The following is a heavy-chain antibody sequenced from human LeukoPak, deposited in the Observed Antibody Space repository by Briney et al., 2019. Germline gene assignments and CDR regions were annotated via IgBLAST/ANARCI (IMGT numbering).Heavy chain of an antibody. CDR2: IYYSGST. Sequence: PSETLSLTCSVSGGSISSSNYYWGWIRQPRGKGLEWIGSIYYSGSTYYNPSLKSRVTISVDTSKNQFSLKLRSVTAADTAVYYCARPRTRLAWFDPWGQGTLVTVSS. CDR1: GGSISSSNYY. V-gene: IGHV4-39*01. J-gene: IGHJ5*02. CDR3: ARPRTRLAWFDP. D-gene: IGHD6-19*01.